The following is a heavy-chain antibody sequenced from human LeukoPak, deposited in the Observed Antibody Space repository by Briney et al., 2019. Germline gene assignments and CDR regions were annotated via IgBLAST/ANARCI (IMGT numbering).Heavy chain of an antibody. Sequence: PSETLSLTCTVSGGSISSYYWSWIRQPPGKGLEWIGYIYYSGSTNYNPSLKSRVTISVDTSKNQFSLKLSSVTAADTAVYYCARGKVEMATYFDYWGQGTLVTVSS. D-gene: IGHD5-24*01. CDR3: ARGKVEMATYFDY. V-gene: IGHV4-59*01. CDR1: GGSISSYY. J-gene: IGHJ4*02. CDR2: IYYSGST.